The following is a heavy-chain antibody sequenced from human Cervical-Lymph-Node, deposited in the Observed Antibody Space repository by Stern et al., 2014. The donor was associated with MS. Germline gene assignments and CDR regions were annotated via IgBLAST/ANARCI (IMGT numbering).Heavy chain of an antibody. D-gene: IGHD3-22*01. V-gene: IGHV1-8*01. Sequence: VQLVESGAEVKKPGASVKVSCKASGYTFTSYDINWVRQATGQGLEWMGWMNPNSGNTGYAQKFQGRVTMTRNTSISTAYMELSSLRSEDTAVYYCARGPTLTYYYDSSGYYYFDYWGQGTLVTVSS. J-gene: IGHJ4*02. CDR1: GYTFTSYD. CDR2: MNPNSGNT. CDR3: ARGPTLTYYYDSSGYYYFDY.